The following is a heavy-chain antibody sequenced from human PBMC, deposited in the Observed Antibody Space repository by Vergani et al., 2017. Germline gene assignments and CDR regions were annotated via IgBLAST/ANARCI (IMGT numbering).Heavy chain of an antibody. CDR2: ISGSGGST. V-gene: IGHV3-23*01. CDR3: ARGGYYDSSGYHRYYYYGMDV. J-gene: IGHJ6*02. Sequence: EVQLLESGGGLVQPGGSLRLSCAASGFTFSSYAMSWVRQAPGKGLEWVSAISGSGGSTYYADSVKGRFTISRENAKNSLYLQMNSLRAGDTAVYYCARGGYYDSSGYHRYYYYGMDVWGQGTTVTVSS. D-gene: IGHD3-22*01. CDR1: GFTFSSYA.